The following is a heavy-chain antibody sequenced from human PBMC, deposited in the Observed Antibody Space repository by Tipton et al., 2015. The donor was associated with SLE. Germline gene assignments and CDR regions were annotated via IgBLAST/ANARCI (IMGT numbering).Heavy chain of an antibody. CDR2: ISGSGSST. CDR3: ASHMTTVTTKGAFDI. V-gene: IGHV3-23*01. CDR1: GFTFSTYA. D-gene: IGHD4-17*01. Sequence: SLRLSCAVSGFTFSTYAMSWVRQAPGKGLEWVAVISGSGSSTYSADSAKGRFTISRDNSKNTLYLEMNNLRVEDTAVYYCASHMTTVTTKGAFDIWGQGTMVTVSS. J-gene: IGHJ3*02.